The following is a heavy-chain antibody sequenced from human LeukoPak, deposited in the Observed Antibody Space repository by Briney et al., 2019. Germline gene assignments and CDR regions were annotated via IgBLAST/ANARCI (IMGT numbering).Heavy chain of an antibody. CDR1: GGSISSSSYY. CDR2: IYYSGST. CDR3: ARGVGATNWYYFDY. V-gene: IGHV4-39*07. J-gene: IGHJ4*02. Sequence: SETLSLTCTVSGGSISSSSYYWGWIRQPPGKGLEWIGSIYYSGSTYYNPSLKSRVTISVDTSKNQFSLKLSSVTAADTAVYYCARGVGATNWYYFDYWGQGTLVTVSS. D-gene: IGHD1-26*01.